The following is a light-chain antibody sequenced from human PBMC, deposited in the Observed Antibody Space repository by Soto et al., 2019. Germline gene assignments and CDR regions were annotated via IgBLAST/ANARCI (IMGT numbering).Light chain of an antibody. V-gene: IGKV3-20*01. Sequence: EFVLTPSPGTLSLSPGERAPLSCRASQTVRNNYLAWYQQKPGQAPRLLIYDASSRATGIPDRFSGGGSGTDFTLTISRLEPEDFAVYYCQQFSSYPLTFGGGTKVDIK. J-gene: IGKJ4*01. CDR2: DAS. CDR1: QTVRNNY. CDR3: QQFSSYPLT.